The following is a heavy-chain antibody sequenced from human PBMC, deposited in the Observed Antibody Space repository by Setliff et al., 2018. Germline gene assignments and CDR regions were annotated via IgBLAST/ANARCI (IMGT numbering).Heavy chain of an antibody. CDR2: INAGNGNT. Sequence: VASVKVSCKASGYTFTSYAMHWVRQAPGQRLEWMGWINAGNGNTKYSQKFQGRVTITRDTSASTAYMELSSLRSEDTAVYYCARETATRHYYDSSGGFDYWGQGTLVTV. V-gene: IGHV1-3*01. D-gene: IGHD3-22*01. J-gene: IGHJ4*02. CDR1: GYTFTSYA. CDR3: ARETATRHYYDSSGGFDY.